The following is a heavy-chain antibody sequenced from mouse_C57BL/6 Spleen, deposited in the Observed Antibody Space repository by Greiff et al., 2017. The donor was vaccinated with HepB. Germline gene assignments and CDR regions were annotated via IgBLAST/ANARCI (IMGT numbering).Heavy chain of an antibody. V-gene: IGHV1-74*01. CDR3: AMRWFGWSFDV. D-gene: IGHD2-3*01. Sequence: QVQLKQPGAELVKPGASVKVSCKASGYTFTSYWMHWVKQRPGQGLEWIGRIHPSDSDTNYNQKFKGKATLTVDKSSSTAYMQLSSLTSEDSAVYYCAMRWFGWSFDVWGTGTTVTVSS. CDR2: IHPSDSDT. J-gene: IGHJ1*03. CDR1: GYTFTSYW.